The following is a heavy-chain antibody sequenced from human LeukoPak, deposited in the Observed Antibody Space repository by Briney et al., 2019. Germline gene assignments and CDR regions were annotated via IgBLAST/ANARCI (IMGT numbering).Heavy chain of an antibody. D-gene: IGHD2-2*01. CDR1: GYTFTDYY. CDR2: INPDNGGT. CDR3: TREARVGNWFDP. Sequence: ASVTVSCRASGYTFTDYYIHWVRQAPGQGLEWMGWINPDNGGTNYSQKFQGRVTMTRDTSIRTVYMDLSRLRSDDTAVFYCTREARVGNWFDPWGQATVAAVSS. V-gene: IGHV1-2*02. J-gene: IGHJ5*02.